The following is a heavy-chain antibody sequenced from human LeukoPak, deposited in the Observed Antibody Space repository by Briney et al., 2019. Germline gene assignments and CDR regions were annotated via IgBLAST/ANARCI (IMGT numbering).Heavy chain of an antibody. CDR1: GFTFSSYN. CDR3: ARDPYSGSYGNYYYYFMDV. J-gene: IGHJ6*03. D-gene: IGHD1-26*01. CDR2: ITSGSSYR. V-gene: IGHV3-21*01. Sequence: GGSLRLSCAASGFTFSSYNMNWVRQAPGKGLEWVSPITSGSSYRFYADSVKGRFTISRDNAKNSLYLQMNSLRAEDTAVYYCARDPYSGSYGNYYYYFMDVWGKGTTVTISS.